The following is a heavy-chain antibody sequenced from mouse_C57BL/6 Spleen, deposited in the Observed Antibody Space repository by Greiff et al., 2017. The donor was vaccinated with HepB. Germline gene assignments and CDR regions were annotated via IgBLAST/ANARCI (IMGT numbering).Heavy chain of an antibody. CDR3: ARSLYDYDSGYAMDY. D-gene: IGHD2-4*01. CDR2: IHPNSGST. J-gene: IGHJ4*01. Sequence: QVQLQQPGAELVKPGASVKLSCKASGYTFTSYWMHWVKQRPGQGLEWIGMIHPNSGSTNYNEKFKSKATLTVDKSSSTAYMQLSSLTSEDSAVYYCARSLYDYDSGYAMDYWGQGTSVTVSS. V-gene: IGHV1-64*01. CDR1: GYTFTSYW.